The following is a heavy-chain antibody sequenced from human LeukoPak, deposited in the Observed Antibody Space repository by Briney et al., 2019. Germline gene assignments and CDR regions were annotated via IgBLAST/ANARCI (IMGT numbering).Heavy chain of an antibody. V-gene: IGHV1-2*06. J-gene: IGHJ4*02. CDR2: INPNNGGT. Sequence: ASVKVSCKTSGYTFTDYYTHWVRQAPGQGLEWMGRINPNNGGTNYARKFQGRVTMTRDTSITTAYMELSRLRSDDTAMFYCVRSPGWYIDYWGQGTLVTVSS. CDR1: GYTFTDYY. CDR3: VRSPGWYIDY. D-gene: IGHD2-15*01.